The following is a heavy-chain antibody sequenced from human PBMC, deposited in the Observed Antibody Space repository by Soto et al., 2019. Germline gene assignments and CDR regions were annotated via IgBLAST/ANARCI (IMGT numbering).Heavy chain of an antibody. CDR1: GFPFSTYV. CDR2: TSSDGSSQ. Sequence: QLVESGGGVVQPGRSLKLSCAASGFPFSTYVMHWVRQAPGKGLDWVALTSSDGSSQYYADSVKGRFTISRDNSNCTLSLQMNSLRPEDKSVYYCARDFLEDYGIQKVTKYFFDYWGQGTMVTVSA. J-gene: IGHJ4*02. V-gene: IGHV3-30-3*01. CDR3: ARDFLEDYGIQKVTKYFFDY. D-gene: IGHD4-17*01.